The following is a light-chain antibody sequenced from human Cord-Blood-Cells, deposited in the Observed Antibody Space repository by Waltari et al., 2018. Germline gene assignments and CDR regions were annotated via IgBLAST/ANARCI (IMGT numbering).Light chain of an antibody. Sequence: EIVMTQSPATLSVSPGERATLSCRASQSVSSNLAWYQQKPGQAPRLLIYGASTRATGIPARFSGSGSGTEFTLTISSLQSEDFAVYYCQQYNNWRLTFGGGTK. CDR1: QSVSSN. V-gene: IGKV3-15*01. J-gene: IGKJ4*01. CDR3: QQYNNWRLT. CDR2: GAS.